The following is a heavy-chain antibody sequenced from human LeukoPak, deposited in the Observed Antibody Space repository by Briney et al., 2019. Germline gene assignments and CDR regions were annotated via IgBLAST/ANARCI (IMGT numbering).Heavy chain of an antibody. CDR2: ISLRGLT. J-gene: IGHJ4*02. Sequence: SETLSLTCGVSGGSISGTNWWSWVRQPPGQGLEWIGEISLRGLTNYNPSLRSRLTMSLDESKNQVSLNLTSVTAADTAVYYCSRESGPFSPFGFWGQGTLVPVLS. CDR3: SRESGPFSPFGF. D-gene: IGHD1-26*01. CDR1: GGSISGTNW. V-gene: IGHV4-4*02.